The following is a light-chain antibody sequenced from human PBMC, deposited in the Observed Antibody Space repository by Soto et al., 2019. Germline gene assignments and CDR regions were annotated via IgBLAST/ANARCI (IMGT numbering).Light chain of an antibody. Sequence: QSVLTQPPSASGTPGQRVTISCSGSSSNIGSNTVNWYQQLPGTAPKLLIYSNNKRPSGVPDRFSGSKSGTSASLAISGLQSEDEADYYCAAWDDSLNGAVFGGGTQLTV. CDR2: SNN. V-gene: IGLV1-44*01. CDR1: SSNIGSNT. J-gene: IGLJ7*01. CDR3: AAWDDSLNGAV.